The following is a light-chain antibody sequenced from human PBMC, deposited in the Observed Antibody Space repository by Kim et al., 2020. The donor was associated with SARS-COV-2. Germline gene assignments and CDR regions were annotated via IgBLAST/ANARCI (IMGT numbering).Light chain of an antibody. J-gene: IGLJ2*01. V-gene: IGLV3-19*01. Sequence: SELTQDPAVSVALGQTVRITCQGDSLRSYYASWYQQKPGQAPVLVIYGKNNRPSGIPDRFSGSSSGNTASLTITGAQAGDEADYYCNSRDSSGNHLVVFGGGTQLTVL. CDR1: SLRSYY. CDR3: NSRDSSGNHLVV. CDR2: GKN.